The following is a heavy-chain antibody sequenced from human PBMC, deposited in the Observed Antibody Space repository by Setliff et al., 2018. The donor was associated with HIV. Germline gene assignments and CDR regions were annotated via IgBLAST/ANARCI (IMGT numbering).Heavy chain of an antibody. Sequence: ASVKVSCKASGGTSSSYAISWVRQAPGQGLEWMGGIIPIFGTANYAQKFQGRVTITTDESTSTAYMELSSLRSEDTAVYYCARDLGYDYGDYLTFYYYYYYMDVWGKGTTVTVSS. V-gene: IGHV1-69*05. D-gene: IGHD4-17*01. CDR1: GGTSSSYA. J-gene: IGHJ6*03. CDR2: IIPIFGTA. CDR3: ARDLGYDYGDYLTFYYYYYYMDV.